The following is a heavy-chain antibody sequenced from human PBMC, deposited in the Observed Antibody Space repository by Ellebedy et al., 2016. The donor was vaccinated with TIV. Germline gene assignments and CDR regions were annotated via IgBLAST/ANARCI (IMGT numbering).Heavy chain of an antibody. Sequence: MPSETLSLTCTVSGDSISSSSYYWGWIRQPPGKGLEWIGSIYYSGSAYFDPSLKSRVTISVDTSKNQFSLKLSSVTAADTAVYYCASGTGNWFDPWGQGTLVTVSS. CDR1: GDSISSSSYY. CDR2: IYYSGSA. V-gene: IGHV4-39*01. CDR3: ASGTGNWFDP. J-gene: IGHJ5*02.